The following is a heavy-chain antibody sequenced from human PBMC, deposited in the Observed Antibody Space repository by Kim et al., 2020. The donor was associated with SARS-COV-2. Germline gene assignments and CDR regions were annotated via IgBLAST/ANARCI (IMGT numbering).Heavy chain of an antibody. CDR2: IYSGGST. CDR1: GFIVSSNY. CDR3: ARDLGWTTVDYYYYGMDV. D-gene: IGHD4-17*01. Sequence: GGSLRLSCAASGFIVSSNYMSWVRQAPGKGLEWVSVIYSGGSTYYADSVKGRFTISRDNSKNTLYLQMNSLRAEDTAVYYCARDLGWTTVDYYYYGMDVWGQGTTVTVSS. J-gene: IGHJ6*02. V-gene: IGHV3-66*01.